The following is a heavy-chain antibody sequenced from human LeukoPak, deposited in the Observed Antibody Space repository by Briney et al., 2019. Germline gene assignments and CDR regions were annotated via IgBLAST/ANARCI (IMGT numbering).Heavy chain of an antibody. CDR2: IYYSGST. CDR1: GGSISNYY. J-gene: IGHJ4*02. CDR3: AREEALGSGSFDY. Sequence: SETLSLTCSVSGGSISNYYWSWIRQPPGKGLEWIGYIYYSGSTSYNPSLKSRVTISVDTSKNQFSLKLSSVTAADTAVYYCAREEALGSGSFDYWGQGTLVTVSS. D-gene: IGHD1-26*01. V-gene: IGHV4-59*01.